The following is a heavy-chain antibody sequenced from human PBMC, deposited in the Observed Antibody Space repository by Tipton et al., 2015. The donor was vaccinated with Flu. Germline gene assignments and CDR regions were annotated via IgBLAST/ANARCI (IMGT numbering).Heavy chain of an antibody. V-gene: IGHV4-59*12. D-gene: IGHD6-19*01. CDR1: GGSISSYY. CDR2: IYYSGST. CDR3: ARPVFDMRAVAGTGAFDI. Sequence: TLSLTCTVSGGSISSYYWSWIRQPPGKGLEWIGYIYYSGSTNYNPSLRSRVTISVDTSKNQFSLKLSSVTAADTAVYYCARPVFDMRAVAGTGAFDIWGQGTMVTVSS. J-gene: IGHJ3*02.